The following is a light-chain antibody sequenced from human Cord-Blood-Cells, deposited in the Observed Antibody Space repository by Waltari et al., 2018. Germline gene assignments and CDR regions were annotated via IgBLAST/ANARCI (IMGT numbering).Light chain of an antibody. J-gene: IGLJ1*01. Sequence: QSALPQPASVSASPGTSITISCTGTSGDVGGYNYHPWYQQHPAKAPKLLIYDVSNRPSGVSHRCSGSKSGNTASLTISGLQAEDEADYYCSSDTSSSTDVFGTGTKVTVL. CDR2: DVS. CDR1: SGDVGGYNY. V-gene: IGLV2-14*01. CDR3: SSDTSSSTDV.